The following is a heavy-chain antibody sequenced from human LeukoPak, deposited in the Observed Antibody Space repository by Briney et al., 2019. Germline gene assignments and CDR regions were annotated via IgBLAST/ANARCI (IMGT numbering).Heavy chain of an antibody. J-gene: IGHJ3*02. D-gene: IGHD4-17*01. CDR2: IYPGDSDT. Sequence: GESLKISCKGSGYSFPTYWIGWVRQMPGKGLEWMGIIYPGDSDTRYSPSFQGQITISVDKSISTAYLQWSSLKASDTAMYYCARLLRPSTVYDAFDIWGQGTMVTVSS. CDR3: ARLLRPSTVYDAFDI. CDR1: GYSFPTYW. V-gene: IGHV5-51*01.